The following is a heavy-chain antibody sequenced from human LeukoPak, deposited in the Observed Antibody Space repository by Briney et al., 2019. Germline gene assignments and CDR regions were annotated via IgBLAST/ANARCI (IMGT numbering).Heavy chain of an antibody. J-gene: IGHJ6*03. CDR3: ARDPLVLRFLEWANYYMDV. D-gene: IGHD3-3*01. Sequence: PGGSLRLSCAASGFTFSSYSMNWVRQAPGKGLEWVSSISSSSSYIYYADSVKGRFTISRDNAKNSLYLQMNSLRAEDTAVYYCARDPLVLRFLEWANYYMDVWGKGTTVTVSS. CDR2: ISSSSSYI. CDR1: GFTFSSYS. V-gene: IGHV3-21*01.